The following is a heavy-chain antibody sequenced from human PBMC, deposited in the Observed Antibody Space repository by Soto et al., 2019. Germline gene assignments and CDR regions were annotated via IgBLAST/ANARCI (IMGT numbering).Heavy chain of an antibody. CDR3: ARGGGKSGYFFDY. J-gene: IGHJ4*02. D-gene: IGHD5-12*01. CDR2: INHGGST. V-gene: IGHV4-34*02. CDR1: GGSLSDYS. Sequence: QVQLRQWGAGLLKPLETLSLRCAVYGGSLSDYSWIWIRQSPEKGLEWIGEINHGGSTKYNPSLKSRVTISVDTSKKQVPLILTSATAADTAVYRCARGGGKSGYFFDYWGRGTLVTVSS.